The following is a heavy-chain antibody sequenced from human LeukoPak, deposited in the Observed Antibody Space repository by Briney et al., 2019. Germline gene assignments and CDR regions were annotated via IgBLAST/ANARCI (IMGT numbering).Heavy chain of an antibody. CDR2: ISYDGSNK. Sequence: GGSLRLSCAASGFTYSTYGMHWVRQAPGKGLEWVAVISYDGSNKYYADSVKGRFTISRDNAKNSLYLQMNSLRAEDTAVYYCARIYSGNSYYFDYWGQGTLVTVSS. CDR3: ARIYSGNSYYFDY. CDR1: GFTYSTYG. V-gene: IGHV3-30*03. J-gene: IGHJ4*02. D-gene: IGHD4-23*01.